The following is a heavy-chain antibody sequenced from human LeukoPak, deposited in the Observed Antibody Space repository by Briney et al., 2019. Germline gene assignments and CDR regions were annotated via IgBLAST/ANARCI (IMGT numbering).Heavy chain of an antibody. CDR2: ISGYDGDT. J-gene: IGHJ4*02. Sequence: GASVKVSCKASGYTFTSYYIHWVRQAPGHGLEWMGWISGYDGDTKYPQKFQGRDTMTTDTSTNTAYVELRSLRSDDTAVYYCARGDALAPAAPAEYWGQGTLVTVSS. V-gene: IGHV1-18*04. CDR3: ARGDALAPAAPAEY. D-gene: IGHD2-2*01. CDR1: GYTFTSYY.